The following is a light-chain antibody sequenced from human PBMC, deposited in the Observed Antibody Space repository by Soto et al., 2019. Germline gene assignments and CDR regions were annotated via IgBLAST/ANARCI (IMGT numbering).Light chain of an antibody. V-gene: IGKV3-11*01. CDR2: DAS. CDR1: QSVSSY. J-gene: IGKJ1*01. Sequence: EIVLTQSPATLSLSPGERATLSCRASQSVSSYLAWYQQKPGQAPRLLIYDASNRATGIPARFSGSGSGTDCTLTISSLEPEDFAVNYCQQRSTWPLTFGQGTKVEIK. CDR3: QQRSTWPLT.